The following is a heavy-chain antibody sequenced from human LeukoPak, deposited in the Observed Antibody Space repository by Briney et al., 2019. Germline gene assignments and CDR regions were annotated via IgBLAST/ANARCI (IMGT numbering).Heavy chain of an antibody. Sequence: PGGSLRLSCAASGFTFSSYSMNWVRQAPGKGLEWVSSISSSSSYIYYADSVKGRFTISRDNAKNSLYLQMNSLRAEDTAAYYCARGGPYYGSGSYYSPGYWGQGTLVTASS. V-gene: IGHV3-21*01. J-gene: IGHJ4*02. CDR1: GFTFSSYS. CDR2: ISSSSSYI. D-gene: IGHD3-10*01. CDR3: ARGGPYYGSGSYYSPGY.